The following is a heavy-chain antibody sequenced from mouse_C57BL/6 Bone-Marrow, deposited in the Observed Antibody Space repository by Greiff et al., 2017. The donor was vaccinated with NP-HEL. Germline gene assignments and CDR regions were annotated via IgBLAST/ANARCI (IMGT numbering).Heavy chain of an antibody. CDR3: ARDGPGPPYAMDY. CDR2: ISSGGDYI. V-gene: IGHV5S21*01. D-gene: IGHD2-3*01. J-gene: IGHJ4*01. Sequence: EVQVVESGEGLVKPGGSLKLSCAASGFTFSSYAMSWVRQTPEKRLEWVAYISSGGDYIYYADTVKGRFTISRDNARNTLYLQMSSLKSEDTAMYYCARDGPGPPYAMDYWGQGTSVTVSS. CDR1: GFTFSSYA.